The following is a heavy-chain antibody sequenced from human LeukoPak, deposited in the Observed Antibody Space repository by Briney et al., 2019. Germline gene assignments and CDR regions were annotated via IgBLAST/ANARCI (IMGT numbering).Heavy chain of an antibody. J-gene: IGHJ3*02. Sequence: SETLSLTCTVSGGSISSHYWSWIRQPPGKGLEWIGYIYYSGSTNYNPSLKSRVTISVDTSKNQFSLKLSSVTAADTAVYYCARSPESSGYYWDASDIWGQGTMVTVSS. CDR2: IYYSGST. CDR3: ARSPESSGYYWDASDI. CDR1: GGSISSHY. D-gene: IGHD3-22*01. V-gene: IGHV4-59*11.